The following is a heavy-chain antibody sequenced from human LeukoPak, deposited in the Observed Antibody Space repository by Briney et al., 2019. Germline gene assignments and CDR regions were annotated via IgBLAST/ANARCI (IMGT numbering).Heavy chain of an antibody. D-gene: IGHD3-9*01. CDR1: GYTFSSYA. CDR3: AKDGDYYDILTGYLMLHYFDY. J-gene: IGHJ4*02. V-gene: IGHV3-23*01. CDR2: ISGSGGST. Sequence: PGGSLRLSCAASGYTFSSYAMSWVRQAPGKGLEWVSAISGSGGSTYYADSVKGRFTTSRDNSKNTLYLQMNSLRAEDTAVYYCAKDGDYYDILTGYLMLHYFDYWGQGTLVTISS.